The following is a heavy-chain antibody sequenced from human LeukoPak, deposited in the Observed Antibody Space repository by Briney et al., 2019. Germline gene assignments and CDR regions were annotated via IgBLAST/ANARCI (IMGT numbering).Heavy chain of an antibody. D-gene: IGHD2-21*02. CDR1: GFTFSNAW. V-gene: IGHV3-15*01. Sequence: PGGSLRLSCAASGFTFSNAWMTWVRQAPGKGLEWVGRIKSKTDGGTTDYAAPVKGRFTISRDNSKNTLYLQMNSLKTEDTAVYYCTREAVTANGYFDYWGQRTLVTVSS. CDR3: TREAVTANGYFDY. CDR2: IKSKTDGGTT. J-gene: IGHJ4*02.